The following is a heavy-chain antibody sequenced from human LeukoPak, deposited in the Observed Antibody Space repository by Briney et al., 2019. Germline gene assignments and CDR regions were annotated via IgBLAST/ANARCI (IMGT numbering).Heavy chain of an antibody. CDR2: ISAYNGNT. CDR3: ARGLGGRSYVWFDP. D-gene: IGHD1-26*01. J-gene: IGHJ5*02. Sequence: ASVKVSCKASGYTFTSYGISWVRQAPGQGLEWMGWISAYNGNTNYAQKLQGRVTMTTDTSTNTAYMELSSLRSEDTAVYYCARGLGGRSYVWFDPWGQGILVTVSS. V-gene: IGHV1-18*01. CDR1: GYTFTSYG.